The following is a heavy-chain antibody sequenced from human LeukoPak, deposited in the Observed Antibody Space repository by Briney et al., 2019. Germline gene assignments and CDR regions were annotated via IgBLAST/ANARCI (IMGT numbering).Heavy chain of an antibody. CDR1: GFTFSNSA. CDR3: AAEIYGGNTDCCAFDF. CDR2: IGVAGGNT. V-gene: IGHV1-58*02. D-gene: IGHD4-23*01. Sequence: PGTSVTVSCKASGFTFSNSAIQWVRQARGQHLEWIGWIGVAGGNTNYAQTLQGRITITRDMSTSTAYMELTSLRSDDTAVYYCAAEIYGGNTDCCAFDFWGPGTPVTVSS. J-gene: IGHJ3*01.